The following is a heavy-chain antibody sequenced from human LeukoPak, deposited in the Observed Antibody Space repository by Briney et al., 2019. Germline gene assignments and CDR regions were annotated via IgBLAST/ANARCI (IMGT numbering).Heavy chain of an antibody. CDR2: ISGSVSST. CDR3: GKVRTALWFGELDY. Sequence: GGSLRLSCAASGFTFSSYAMSWVRQAPGKGLEWVSGISGSVSSTNYAESVKGTFTISKDNTKNTLKLQMNSLRAEDTAVYYCGKVRTALWFGELDYWGQGTLVTVSS. D-gene: IGHD3-10*01. V-gene: IGHV3-23*01. J-gene: IGHJ4*02. CDR1: GFTFSSYA.